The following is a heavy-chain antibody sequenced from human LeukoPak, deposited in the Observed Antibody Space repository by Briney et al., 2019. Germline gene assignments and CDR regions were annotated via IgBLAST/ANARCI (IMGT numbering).Heavy chain of an antibody. CDR1: GFTFSDYY. Sequence: KSGGSLRLSCAASGFTFSDYYMSWIRQAPGKGLEWVSYISSSGSTIYYADSVKGRFTISRDNSKNTLYLQMNSLRAEDTAVYYCAKGRRGWSAFTDFDYWGQGTLVTVSS. CDR3: AKGRRGWSAFTDFDY. D-gene: IGHD6-19*01. J-gene: IGHJ4*02. V-gene: IGHV3-11*01. CDR2: ISSSGSTI.